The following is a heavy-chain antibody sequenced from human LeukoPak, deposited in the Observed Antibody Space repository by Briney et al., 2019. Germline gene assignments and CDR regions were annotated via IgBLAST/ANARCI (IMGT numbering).Heavy chain of an antibody. Sequence: PGGSLRLSCAASGFTFSSYWMSWVRQAPGKGLEWVANIKQDGSEKYYVDSVKGRFTISRDNAKNSLYLQMNSLRAEDTAVYYCARDVHALEAYYYGSGSVLSFDYWGQGALVTVSS. CDR3: ARDVHALEAYYYGSGSVLSFDY. CDR2: IKQDGSEK. CDR1: GFTFSSYW. V-gene: IGHV3-7*01. D-gene: IGHD3-10*01. J-gene: IGHJ4*02.